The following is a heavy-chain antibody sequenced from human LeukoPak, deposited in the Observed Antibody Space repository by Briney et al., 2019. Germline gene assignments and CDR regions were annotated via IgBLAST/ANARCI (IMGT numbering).Heavy chain of an antibody. J-gene: IGHJ4*02. CDR1: GFTFSNAW. CDR3: NTWTSAGNSLFDN. CDR2: IKSKTDGGTA. Sequence: GGSLRLSCAASGFTFSNAWMTWVRQAPGKRLEWVGRIKSKTDGGTADYAAPVKGRFTISRDDSKTTLYLQMDSLKTEDTAVYYCNTWTSAGNSLFDNWGQGTLVTVSS. V-gene: IGHV3-15*01. D-gene: IGHD4-23*01.